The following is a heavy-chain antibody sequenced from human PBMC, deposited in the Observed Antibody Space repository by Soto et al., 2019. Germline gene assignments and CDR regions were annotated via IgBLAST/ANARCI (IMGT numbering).Heavy chain of an antibody. D-gene: IGHD3-16*02. J-gene: IGHJ6*02. CDR1: GGTFSSYA. V-gene: IGHV1-69*01. CDR2: IIPIFVKA. CDR3: ARAMGDMITFGGVISRMWYYYGMDV. Sequence: QVQLVQSGAEVKKPGSSVKLSCTASGGTFSSYAISWVRQAPGQGLEWMGGIIPIFVKANYAQKFQGRVTITADESTSTAYMELSSLRSDDTAEYYCARAMGDMITFGGVISRMWYYYGMDVWGQGTTVTVSS.